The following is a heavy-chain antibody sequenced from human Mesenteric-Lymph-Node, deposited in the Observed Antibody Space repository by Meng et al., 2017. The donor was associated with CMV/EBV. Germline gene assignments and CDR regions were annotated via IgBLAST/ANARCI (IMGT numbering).Heavy chain of an antibody. CDR2: ISSDGTWT. J-gene: IGHJ3*02. D-gene: IGHD4-23*01. CDR1: GFAFGSYE. V-gene: IGHV3-48*03. CDR3: ARDTGDRPVATPEDSAFDI. Sequence: GESLKISCTGSGFAFGSYEMNWVRQAPGKGLEWVSYISSDGTWTRYPDSVKGRFTISRDNADNSLFLQLNSLRGEDTAVYYCARDTGDRPVATPEDSAFDIWGQGTMVTVSS.